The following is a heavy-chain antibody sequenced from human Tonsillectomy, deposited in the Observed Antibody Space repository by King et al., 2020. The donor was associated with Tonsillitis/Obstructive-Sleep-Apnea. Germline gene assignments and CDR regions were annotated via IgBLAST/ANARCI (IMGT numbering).Heavy chain of an antibody. CDR3: ARVASRLGSGWYGIGGYYYYYMDV. CDR1: GYTFTSYG. Sequence: QLVQSGAEVKKPGASVKVSCKASGYTFTSYGISWVRQAPGQGLEWMGWISAYNGNTNYAQKLQGRVTMTTDTSTSTAYMELRSLRSDDTAVYYCARVASRLGSGWYGIGGYYYYYMDVWGKGTTVTVSS. CDR2: ISAYNGNT. J-gene: IGHJ6*03. D-gene: IGHD6-19*01. V-gene: IGHV1-18*01.